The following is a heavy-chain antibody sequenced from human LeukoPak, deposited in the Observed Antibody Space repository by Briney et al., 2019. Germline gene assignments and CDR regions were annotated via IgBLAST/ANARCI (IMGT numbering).Heavy chain of an antibody. CDR1: GFTFSNYA. Sequence: GGSLRLSCAASGFTFSNYAMTWVRQAPGKGLDWVSATSGSGSSTYYADSVKGRFTISRDNSKNTLYLQMNSLRAEDTAVYYCAKGVGNYYGSGIPFDYWGQGTLVTVSS. D-gene: IGHD3-10*01. V-gene: IGHV3-23*01. CDR3: AKGVGNYYGSGIPFDY. CDR2: TSGSGSST. J-gene: IGHJ4*02.